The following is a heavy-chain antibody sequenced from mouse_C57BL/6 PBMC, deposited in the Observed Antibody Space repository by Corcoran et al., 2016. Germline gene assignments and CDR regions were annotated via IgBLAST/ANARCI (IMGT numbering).Heavy chain of an antibody. CDR2: INPNNGGT. CDR1: GYTFTDYY. Sequence: EVQLQPSGPELVKPGASVKISCKASGYTFTDYYMNWVKQSHGKSLEWIGDINPNNGGTSYNQKFKGKATLTVDKSSSTAYMELRSLTSEDSAVYYCARGGYFDYWGQGTTLTVSS. CDR3: ARGGYFDY. V-gene: IGHV1-26*01. J-gene: IGHJ2*01.